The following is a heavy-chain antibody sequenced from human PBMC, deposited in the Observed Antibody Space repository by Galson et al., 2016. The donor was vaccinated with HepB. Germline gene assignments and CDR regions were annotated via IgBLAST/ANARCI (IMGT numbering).Heavy chain of an antibody. V-gene: IGHV3-30-3*01. D-gene: IGHD4-23*01. Sequence: SLRLSCAASGFTFSYYPMHWVRQAPDKGLEWVAIVSNDGNTKFYAESVKGRFTISRANSNGTLFLQINSLRAEDTAVYFCARGNGGKASLDHWGQGTLVTVSS. CDR2: VSNDGNTK. CDR3: ARGNGGKASLDH. CDR1: GFTFSYYP. J-gene: IGHJ4*02.